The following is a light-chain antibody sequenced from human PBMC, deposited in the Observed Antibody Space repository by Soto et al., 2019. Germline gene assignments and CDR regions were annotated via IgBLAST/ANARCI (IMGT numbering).Light chain of an antibody. J-gene: IGLJ1*01. CDR1: TGAVTSVHY. V-gene: IGLV7-46*01. Sequence: QTVVTQEPSLPVSPGGTVTLTCGSSTGAVTSVHYPYGFQQKPGQAPRALIYDTSNKHSWTPARFSGSLLGGKAALNRSGAQPEDEAEYYCLLSDSSARVFVTGTKVTVL. CDR2: DTS. CDR3: LLSDSSARV.